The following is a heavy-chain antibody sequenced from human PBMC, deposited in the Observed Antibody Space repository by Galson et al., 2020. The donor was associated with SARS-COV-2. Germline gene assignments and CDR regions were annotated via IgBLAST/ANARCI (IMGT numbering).Heavy chain of an antibody. CDR1: GGSITTYY. D-gene: IGHD3-10*01. CDR2: ISHSGST. Sequence: SVTLSLTCTVSGGSITTYYWSWIRQPPGKGLEWIGHISHSGSTNYNPSLKSRVTISADTSKNQVSLNLSFVTAADTAVYYCARYYYGSGSHYNDAYFDAWGQGTLVTVAS. J-gene: IGHJ4*02. V-gene: IGHV4-59*01. CDR3: ARYYYGSGSHYNDAYFDA.